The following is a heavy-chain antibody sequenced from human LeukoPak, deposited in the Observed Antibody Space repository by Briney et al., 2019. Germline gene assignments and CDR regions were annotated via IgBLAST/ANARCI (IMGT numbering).Heavy chain of an antibody. V-gene: IGHV1-69*06. D-gene: IGHD3-10*01. CDR1: GGTFSSYA. Sequence: SVKLSCKASGGTFSSYAISWVRHAPGQGLEWMGGIIPIFGTANYAQKFQGRVTITADNSTSTAYIELSSLRSEDTDVYYCARDPPNYYGSGSYHNWFDPWGQGTLVTVSS. CDR2: IIPIFGTA. J-gene: IGHJ5*02. CDR3: ARDPPNYYGSGSYHNWFDP.